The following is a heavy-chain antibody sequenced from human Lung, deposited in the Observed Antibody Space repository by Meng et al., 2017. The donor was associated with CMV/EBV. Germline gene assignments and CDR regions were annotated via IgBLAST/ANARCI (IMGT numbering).Heavy chain of an antibody. D-gene: IGHD6-6*01. CDR1: GFTFSDYF. CDR2: ISHTGQAL. V-gene: IGHV3-11*01. Sequence: GGSLRLXCAASGFTFSDYFMTWIRQAPGKGLEWLSYISHTGQALYYADSVKGRFTMSRDNAGKSLYLQMNSLRAEDTAIYYCAREGRKAADIWGQGTLVTVSS. CDR3: AREGRKAADI. J-gene: IGHJ4*02.